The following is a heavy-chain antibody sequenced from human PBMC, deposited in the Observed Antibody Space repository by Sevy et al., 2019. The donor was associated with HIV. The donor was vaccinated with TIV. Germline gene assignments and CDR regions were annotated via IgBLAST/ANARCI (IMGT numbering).Heavy chain of an antibody. J-gene: IGHJ4*02. V-gene: IGHV3-30-3*01. CDR3: ARAYCGGDCYSGEYDY. D-gene: IGHD2-21*02. CDR1: GFTFSSYA. Sequence: GGSLRLSCAASGFTFSSYAMHWVRQAPGKGLEWVAVISYDGYNKYYADSVKGRFTISRDNSKNTLYLQMNSLRAEDTALYYCARAYCGGDCYSGEYDYWGQGTLVTVSS. CDR2: ISYDGYNK.